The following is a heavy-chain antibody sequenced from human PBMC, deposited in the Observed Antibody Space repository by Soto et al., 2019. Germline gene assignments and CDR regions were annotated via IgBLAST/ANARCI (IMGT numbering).Heavy chain of an antibody. CDR3: ARETYYYGSGSSTKKYYYYYYMDV. CDR2: IYHSGST. J-gene: IGHJ6*03. CDR1: SGSISSSNW. Sequence: SETLSLTCAVSSGSISSSNWWSWVRQPPGKRLERIGEIYHSGSTNYNPSLKSQVTVSVGKSKNQFSLKLSSVTAADTAVYYCARETYYYGSGSSTKKYYYYYYMDVWGKGTTVTVSS. V-gene: IGHV4-4*02. D-gene: IGHD3-10*01.